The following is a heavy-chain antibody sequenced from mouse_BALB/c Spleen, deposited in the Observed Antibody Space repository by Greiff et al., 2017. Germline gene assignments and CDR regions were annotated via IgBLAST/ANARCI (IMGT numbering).Heavy chain of an antibody. CDR1: GFAFSSYD. CDR2: ISSGGGST. V-gene: IGHV5-12-1*01. D-gene: IGHD1-2*01. CDR3: ARHRTTAPYAMDY. J-gene: IGHJ4*01. Sequence: EVKLMESGGGLVKPGGSLKLSCAASGFAFSSYDMSWVRQTPEKRLEWVAYISSGGGSTYYPDTVKGRFTISRDNAKNTLYLQMSSLKSEDTAMYYCARHRTTAPYAMDYWGQGTSVTVSS.